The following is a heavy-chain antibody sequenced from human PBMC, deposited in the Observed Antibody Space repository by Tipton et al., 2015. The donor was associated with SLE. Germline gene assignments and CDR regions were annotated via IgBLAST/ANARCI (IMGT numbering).Heavy chain of an antibody. CDR2: VSYRGST. Sequence: TLSLTCTVSDDSFSNFYYNWAWIRQPPGKGLEWIGSVSYRGSTDYNSSLKSRVSMFVGTSQKQISLRLNSVTAADTAVYFCARGRDFKEAVAGRGWFDPWGQGTLVTVSS. J-gene: IGHJ5*02. D-gene: IGHD6-19*01. V-gene: IGHV4-39*07. CDR3: ARGRDFKEAVAGRGWFDP. CDR1: DDSFSNFYYN.